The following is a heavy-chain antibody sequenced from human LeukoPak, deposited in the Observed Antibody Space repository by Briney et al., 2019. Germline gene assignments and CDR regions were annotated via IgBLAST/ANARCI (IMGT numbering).Heavy chain of an antibody. V-gene: IGHV4-34*01. D-gene: IGHD1-26*01. J-gene: IGHJ3*02. CDR1: GFTVSSNC. Sequence: GSLRLSCAASGFTVSSNCMSWIRQPPGKGLEWIGEINHSGSTNYNPSLKSRVTISVDTSKNQFSLKLSSVTAADTAVYYCARRRRIVGATPGAFDIWGQGTMVTVSS. CDR3: ARRRRIVGATPGAFDI. CDR2: INHSGST.